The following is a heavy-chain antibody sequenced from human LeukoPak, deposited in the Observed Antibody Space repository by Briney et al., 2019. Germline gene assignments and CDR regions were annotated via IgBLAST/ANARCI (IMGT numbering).Heavy chain of an antibody. Sequence: ASVKVSCKPSGYTFTNYYIHWVRQAPGQGLEWMGRIDPNTGGTKSAKNFQGRVTMTRDTSISTAYMALSGLRSDDTAVYYCATHRGYCSSTSCQNELELDYWGQGTLVTVSS. V-gene: IGHV1-2*06. CDR3: ATHRGYCSSTSCQNELELDY. CDR2: IDPNTGGT. J-gene: IGHJ4*02. D-gene: IGHD2-2*03. CDR1: GYTFTNYY.